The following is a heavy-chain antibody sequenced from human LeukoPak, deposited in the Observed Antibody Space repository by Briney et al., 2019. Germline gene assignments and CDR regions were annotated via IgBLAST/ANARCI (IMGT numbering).Heavy chain of an antibody. CDR1: GFTFSSYG. V-gene: IGHV3-30*02. J-gene: IGHJ3*02. D-gene: IGHD5-18*01. Sequence: GGSLRLSCAASGFTFSSYGMHWVRQAPGKGLEWVAFIRYDGSNKYYADSVKGRFTISRDNSKNTLYLQMNSLRAEDTAVYYCTRDPSGGYSYGLVWYAFDIWGQGTMVTVSS. CDR2: IRYDGSNK. CDR3: TRDPSGGYSYGLVWYAFDI.